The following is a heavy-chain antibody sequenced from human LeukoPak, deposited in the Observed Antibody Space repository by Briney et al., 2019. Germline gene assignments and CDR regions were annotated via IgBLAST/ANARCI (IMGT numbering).Heavy chain of an antibody. Sequence: GGSLRLSCAASGFTFSSYAMSWVRQAPGKGLEWVSAISGSGGSTYHADSVKGRFTISRDNSKNTLYLQMNSLRAEDTAVYYCATRITIFGVDRFFDYWGQGTLVTVSS. V-gene: IGHV3-23*01. CDR2: ISGSGGST. CDR3: ATRITIFGVDRFFDY. J-gene: IGHJ4*02. D-gene: IGHD3-3*01. CDR1: GFTFSSYA.